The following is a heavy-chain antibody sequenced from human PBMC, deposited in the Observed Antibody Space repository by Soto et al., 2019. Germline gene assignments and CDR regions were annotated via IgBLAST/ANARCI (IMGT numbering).Heavy chain of an antibody. V-gene: IGHV1-69*13. CDR3: ARDSIAAAGTDY. CDR1: GGTFSSYT. CDR2: IIPLFGTT. D-gene: IGHD6-13*01. J-gene: IGHJ4*02. Sequence: GALVKVSCKASGGTFSSYTIAWARQAPGQGLEWMGEIIPLFGTTNYVEKFQGRLTITADASTSTAYMELSSLRSEDTAMYYCARDSIAAAGTDYWGQGTLVTVSS.